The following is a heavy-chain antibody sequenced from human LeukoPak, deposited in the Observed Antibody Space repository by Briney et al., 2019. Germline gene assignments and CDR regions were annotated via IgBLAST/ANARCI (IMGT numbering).Heavy chain of an antibody. CDR3: AREGSIAATNDY. CDR2: INHSGST. Sequence: PSETLSLTCAVYGGSFSGYYWSWIRQPPGKGLEWTGEINHSGSTNYNPSLKSRVTISVDTSNTQFSLKLSSVTAADTAVYYCAREGSIAATNDYWGQGTLVTVSS. V-gene: IGHV4-34*01. D-gene: IGHD6-6*01. CDR1: GGSFSGYY. J-gene: IGHJ4*02.